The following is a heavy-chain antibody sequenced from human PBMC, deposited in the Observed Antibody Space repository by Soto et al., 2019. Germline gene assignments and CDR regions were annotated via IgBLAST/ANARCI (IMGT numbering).Heavy chain of an antibody. J-gene: IGHJ6*02. D-gene: IGHD3-22*01. CDR2: IGTAGDP. CDR3: ARAGYDSSGYYFQAMDV. Sequence: GGSLRLSCVASGFILSGYDMHWVRQATGEGLEWVSAIGTAGDPYYSGSVKGRFTISRGNAENSVYLQMNSLRAGDTAVYYCARAGYDSSGYYFQAMDVWGPGTTVTVSS. CDR1: GFILSGYD. V-gene: IGHV3-13*05.